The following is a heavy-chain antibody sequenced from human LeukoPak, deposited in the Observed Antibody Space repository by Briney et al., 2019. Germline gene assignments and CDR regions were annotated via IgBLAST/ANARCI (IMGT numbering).Heavy chain of an antibody. D-gene: IGHD3-10*01. CDR2: IRYDGSNK. CDR3: ARDSRVATVRGVRYYYYYYYMDV. CDR1: GFTFSSYG. J-gene: IGHJ6*03. Sequence: GGSLRLSCAASGFTFSSYGMHWVRQAPGKGLEWVAFIRYDGSNKYYADSVKGRLTISRDNSKNTVYLQMNSLRAEDTALYYCARDSRVATVRGVRYYYYYYYMDVWGKGTTVTVSS. V-gene: IGHV3-30*02.